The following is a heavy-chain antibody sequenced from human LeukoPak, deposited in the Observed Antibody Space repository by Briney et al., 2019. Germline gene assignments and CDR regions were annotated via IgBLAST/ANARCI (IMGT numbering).Heavy chain of an antibody. J-gene: IGHJ6*02. CDR1: GFTVSSNY. CDR3: ASTALGSNAYYYYGMDV. D-gene: IGHD2-8*01. Sequence: GGSLRLSCAASGFTVSSNYMSWVRQAPGKGLEWVSVIYSGGSTYYADSVKGRFTISRDNSKNTLYLQMNSLRAEDTAVYYCASTALGSNAYYYYGMDVWGQGTTVTVSS. CDR2: IYSGGST. V-gene: IGHV3-53*01.